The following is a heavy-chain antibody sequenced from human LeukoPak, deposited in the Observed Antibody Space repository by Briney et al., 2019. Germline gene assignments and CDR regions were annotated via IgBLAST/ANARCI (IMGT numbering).Heavy chain of an antibody. Sequence: GGSLRLSCAASGFTFSDHGMHWVRQAPGKGLEWVAVVSSDEGTTYYIDSVKGRFTVSRDNSKNTMYLQMNSLRDEDTAGYYCTKEGGVATARYAFDIWGQGTMVTVSS. CDR2: VSSDEGTT. D-gene: IGHD2-21*02. V-gene: IGHV3-30*18. J-gene: IGHJ3*02. CDR3: TKEGGVATARYAFDI. CDR1: GFTFSDHG.